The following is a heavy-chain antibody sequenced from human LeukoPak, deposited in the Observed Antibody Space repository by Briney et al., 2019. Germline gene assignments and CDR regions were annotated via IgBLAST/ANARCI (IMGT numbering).Heavy chain of an antibody. CDR3: ARMGQDSSGFYRIFDY. J-gene: IGHJ4*02. CDR1: GGSISGYY. CDR2: IYTSGST. V-gene: IGHV4-4*07. D-gene: IGHD3-22*01. Sequence: SETLSLTCTVSGGSISGYYWSWIRQPAGKGLEWIGRIYTSGSTDHNPSLKSRVTMSVDTSKNHFSLKLNSVTAADTALYYCARMGQDSSGFYRIFDYWGQGTLATVSS.